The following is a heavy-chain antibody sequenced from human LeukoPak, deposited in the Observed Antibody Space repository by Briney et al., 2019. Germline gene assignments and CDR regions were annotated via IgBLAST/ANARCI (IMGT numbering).Heavy chain of an antibody. CDR1: GFTFSSYA. D-gene: IGHD6-6*01. Sequence: PGRSLRLSCAAPGFTFSSYAMHWVRQAPGKGLEWVAVISYDGSNKYYADSVKGRFTISRDNSKNTLYLHMNSLRAEDTAVYYCARYSSSSTWGQGTLVTVSS. CDR3: ARYSSSST. V-gene: IGHV3-30-3*01. J-gene: IGHJ4*02. CDR2: ISYDGSNK.